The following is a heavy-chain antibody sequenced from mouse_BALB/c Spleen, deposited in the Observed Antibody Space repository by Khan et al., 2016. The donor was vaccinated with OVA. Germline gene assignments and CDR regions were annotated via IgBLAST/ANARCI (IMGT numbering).Heavy chain of an antibody. CDR1: GFSFSSYS. Sequence: EVELVESGGDLVRPGGSLKLSCAASGFSFSSYSMSWVRQTPDKRLEWVATISSGGDYTYYPDSVKGRFTISRDNANTTLYLHMSSLTSEDTAIYYCASDLTGSFAYWGQGTLVTVSA. V-gene: IGHV5-6*01. J-gene: IGHJ3*01. CDR2: ISSGGDYT. CDR3: ASDLTGSFAY. D-gene: IGHD4-1*01.